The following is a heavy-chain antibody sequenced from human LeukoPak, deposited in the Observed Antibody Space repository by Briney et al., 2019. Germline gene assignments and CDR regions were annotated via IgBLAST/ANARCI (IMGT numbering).Heavy chain of an antibody. V-gene: IGHV3-30-3*01. Sequence: QPGRSLRLSCAASGFTSSSYAMHWVRQAPGKGLEWVAVISYDGSNKYYADSVKGRFTISRDNSKNTLYLQMNSLRAEDTAVYYCARDLWELLGDYYGMDVWGQGTTVTVSS. CDR3: ARDLWELLGDYYGMDV. CDR1: GFTSSSYA. CDR2: ISYDGSNK. J-gene: IGHJ6*02. D-gene: IGHD1-26*01.